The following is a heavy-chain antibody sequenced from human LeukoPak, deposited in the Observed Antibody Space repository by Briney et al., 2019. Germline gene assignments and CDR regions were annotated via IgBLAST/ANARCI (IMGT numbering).Heavy chain of an antibody. V-gene: IGHV3-7*01. CDR3: ARDPHRGGDFDY. CDR1: GFTFSSYW. Sequence: PGGSLRLSCGASGFTFSSYWMNWVRQAPGKGLEWVANIKPDGGETYYVDSVKGRFTISRDNAKNSLCLQMNNLRAEDTAVYYCARDPHRGGDFDYRGQGTLVTVSS. CDR2: IKPDGGET. J-gene: IGHJ4*02. D-gene: IGHD3-16*01.